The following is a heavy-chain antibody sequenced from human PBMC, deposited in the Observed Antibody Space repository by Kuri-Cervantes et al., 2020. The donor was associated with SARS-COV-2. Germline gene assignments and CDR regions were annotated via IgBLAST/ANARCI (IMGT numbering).Heavy chain of an antibody. Sequence: ASVRVSFNAAGYTLTELSMHWVRQAPGKGLEWMGGFDTEDGETIYAQKFQGRVTMTEDTSTDTAYMELSSLRSEDTAVYYCARSRFGDYLDAFDIWGQGTMVTVSS. J-gene: IGHJ3*02. V-gene: IGHV1-24*01. D-gene: IGHD3-10*01. CDR2: FDTEDGET. CDR1: GYTLTELS. CDR3: ARSRFGDYLDAFDI.